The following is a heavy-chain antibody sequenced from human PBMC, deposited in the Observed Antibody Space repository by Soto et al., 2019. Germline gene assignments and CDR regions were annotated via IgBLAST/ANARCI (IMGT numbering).Heavy chain of an antibody. CDR3: AGLVGATIDY. CDR2: ISYDGSNK. Sequence: GGSLRLSCAASGFSLSDHCLHWVRQAPGKGLEWVAVISYDGSNKYYADSVKGRFTISRDNSKNTLYLQMNSLRAEDTAVYYCAGLVGATIDYWGQGTLVTSPQ. V-gene: IGHV3-30*03. D-gene: IGHD1-26*01. J-gene: IGHJ4*02. CDR1: GFSLSDHC.